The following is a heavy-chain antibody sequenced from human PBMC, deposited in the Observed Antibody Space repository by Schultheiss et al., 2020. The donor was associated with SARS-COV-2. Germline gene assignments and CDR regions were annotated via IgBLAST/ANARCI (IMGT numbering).Heavy chain of an antibody. CDR1: GGTFSSYA. V-gene: IGHV1-18*01. Sequence: ASVKVSCKASGGTFSSYAISWVRQAPGQGLEWMGWISAYNGNTNYAQKLQGRVTMTTDTSTNTAYMELRSLRSDDTAVYHCARASRYSSGYFDYWGQGTLVTVSS. J-gene: IGHJ4*02. D-gene: IGHD6-19*01. CDR3: ARASRYSSGYFDY. CDR2: ISAYNGNT.